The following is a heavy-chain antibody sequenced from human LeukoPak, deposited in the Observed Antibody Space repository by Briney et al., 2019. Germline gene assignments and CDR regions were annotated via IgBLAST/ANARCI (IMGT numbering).Heavy chain of an antibody. CDR3: ARDVLSDPQYFSYSSGYYGYFDH. Sequence: GGSLRLSCAASGFSFSNYGMHWVRQAPGKGLEWVSVIWYDGTKIYYGDSVKGRFTVSRDTSKNTLYLQMNRLRAEDTAVYYCARDVLSDPQYFSYSSGYYGYFDHWGEGTLVTVSS. J-gene: IGHJ4*02. D-gene: IGHD3-22*01. CDR2: IWYDGTKI. CDR1: GFSFSNYG. V-gene: IGHV3-33*01.